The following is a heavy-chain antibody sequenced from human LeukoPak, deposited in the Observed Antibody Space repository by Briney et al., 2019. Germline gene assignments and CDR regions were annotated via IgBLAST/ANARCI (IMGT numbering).Heavy chain of an antibody. CDR2: FYYSGTT. Sequence: SETLSLTCSASGGSISSSAYYWGWVRQPPGKGLEWIASFYYSGTTYYNPSLKSRVTISEDTSKNQFSLNLSSVTAADTAVYYCARDRSPRSGIAARRGHWFDPWGQGTLVTVSS. CDR1: GGSISSSAYY. J-gene: IGHJ5*02. V-gene: IGHV4-39*02. CDR3: ARDRSPRSGIAARRGHWFDP. D-gene: IGHD6-6*01.